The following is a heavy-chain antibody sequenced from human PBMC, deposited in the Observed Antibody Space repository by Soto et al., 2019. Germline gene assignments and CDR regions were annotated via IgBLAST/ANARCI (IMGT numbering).Heavy chain of an antibody. D-gene: IGHD3-10*01. CDR1: GFTFSSYA. CDR3: AKDYYYGAGRYVSYDYYMDV. CDR2: ISGSCGST. Sequence: EVQLLESGGGLVQPGGSLRLSCAASGFTFSSYAMSWVRQAPGKGLEWVSAISGSCGSTYYADSVKGRFTISRDNSKNKLYMQMNSLRAEATAVYYCAKDYYYGAGRYVSYDYYMDVWGKSTTVTVSS. J-gene: IGHJ6*03. V-gene: IGHV3-23*01.